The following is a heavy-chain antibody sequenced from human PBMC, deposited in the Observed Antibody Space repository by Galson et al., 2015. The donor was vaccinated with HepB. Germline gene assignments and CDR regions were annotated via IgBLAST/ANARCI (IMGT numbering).Heavy chain of an antibody. V-gene: IGHV3-48*01. CDR2: ISSSSSTI. CDR1: GFTFSNAW. D-gene: IGHD3-10*01. J-gene: IGHJ4*02. CDR3: ARGLLWFGELLSPFDY. Sequence: SLRLSCAASGFTFSNAWMNWVRQAPGKGLEWVSYISSSSSTIYYADSVKGRFTISRDNAKNSLYLQMNSLGAEDTAVYYCARGLLWFGELLSPFDYWGQGTLVTVSS.